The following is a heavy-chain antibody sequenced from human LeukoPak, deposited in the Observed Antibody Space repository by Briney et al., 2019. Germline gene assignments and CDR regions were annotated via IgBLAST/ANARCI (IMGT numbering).Heavy chain of an antibody. V-gene: IGHV3-21*01. CDR3: ARGITIFGVVSSHNWFDP. CDR1: GFTFSSYS. Sequence: KTGGSLRLSCAASGFTFSSYSMNWVRQAPGKGLEWVSSISSSSSYIYYADSVKGRFTISRDNAKNSLYLQMNSLRAEDTAVYYCARGITIFGVVSSHNWFDPWGQGTLVTVSS. CDR2: ISSSSSYI. D-gene: IGHD3-3*01. J-gene: IGHJ5*02.